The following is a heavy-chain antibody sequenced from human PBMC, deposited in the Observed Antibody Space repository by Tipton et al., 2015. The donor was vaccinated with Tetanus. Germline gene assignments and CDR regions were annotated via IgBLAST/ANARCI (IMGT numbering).Heavy chain of an antibody. J-gene: IGHJ3*02. V-gene: IGHV4-4*07. D-gene: IGHD2-8*02. Sequence: TLSLTCTVLGASSHDYYWTWIRQSAGRGLEWIGRIYSGGSTKYNPSLKSRVTMSMDTSKNQFSLKLKSVTVADTAIYFCASVLRCSAAGGWDDAFDIWGPGTRVTVSS. CDR3: ASVLRCSAAGGWDDAFDI. CDR1: GASSHDYY. CDR2: IYSGGST.